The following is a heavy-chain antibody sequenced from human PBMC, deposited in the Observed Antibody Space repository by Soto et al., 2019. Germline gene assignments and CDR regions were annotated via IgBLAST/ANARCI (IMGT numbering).Heavy chain of an antibody. CDR2: IKSKTDGGTT. CDR3: TTDPTAGLYSSSWYEGSGFLDY. Sequence: EVQLVESGGGLVKPGGSLRLSCAASGFTFSNAWMSWVRQAPGKGLEWVGRIKSKTDGGTTDYAAPVKGRFTISRDDSKNTLYLQMNSLKTEDTAVYYCTTDPTAGLYSSSWYEGSGFLDYWGQGTLVTVSS. CDR1: GFTFSNAW. J-gene: IGHJ4*02. D-gene: IGHD6-13*01. V-gene: IGHV3-15*01.